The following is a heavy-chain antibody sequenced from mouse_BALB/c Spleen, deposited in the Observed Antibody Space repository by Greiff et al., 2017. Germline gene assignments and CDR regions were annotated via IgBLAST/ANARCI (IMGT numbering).Heavy chain of an antibody. Sequence: VQLQQPGAELVKPGTSVKLSCKASGYNFTSYWINWVKLRPGQGLEWIGDIYPGSGSTNYNEKFKSKATLTVDTSSSTAYMQLSSLASEDSALYYCARGLLDYAMDYWGQGTSVTVSS. J-gene: IGHJ4*01. V-gene: IGHV1-55*01. CDR1: GYNFTSYW. CDR2: IYPGSGST. CDR3: ARGLLDYAMDY. D-gene: IGHD2-3*01.